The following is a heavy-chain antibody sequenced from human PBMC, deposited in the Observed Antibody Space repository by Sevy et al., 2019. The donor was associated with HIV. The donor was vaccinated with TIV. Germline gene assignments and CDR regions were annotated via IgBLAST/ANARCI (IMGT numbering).Heavy chain of an antibody. CDR2: INTNTGNP. CDR3: ARDPRIRAPTYSSSSPFDY. J-gene: IGHJ4*02. V-gene: IGHV7-4-1*02. D-gene: IGHD6-6*01. Sequence: ASVKVSCKASGYTFTSYAMNWVRQAPGQGLEWMGWINTNTGNPTYARGFTGRFVFSLDTSVSTAYLQVSSLKAEETAGYYCARDPRIRAPTYSSSSPFDYWGQGTLVTVSS. CDR1: GYTFTSYA.